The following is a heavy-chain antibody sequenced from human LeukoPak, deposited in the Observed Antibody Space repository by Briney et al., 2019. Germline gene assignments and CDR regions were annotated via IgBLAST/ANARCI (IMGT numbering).Heavy chain of an antibody. CDR1: GFTFSSYW. Sequence: GGSLRLSCAASGFTFSSYWVSWVRQAPGKGLEWVANIKQDGSEKYYVDSVRGRFTISRDNAKNSLYLQMNSLRAEDTALYYCARDSNYYRTLGYWGQGTLVTVSS. CDR2: IKQDGSEK. CDR3: ARDSNYYRTLGY. V-gene: IGHV3-7*03. J-gene: IGHJ4*02. D-gene: IGHD1-14*01.